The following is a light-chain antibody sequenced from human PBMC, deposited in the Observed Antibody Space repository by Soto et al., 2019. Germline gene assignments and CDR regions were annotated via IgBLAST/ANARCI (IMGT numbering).Light chain of an antibody. Sequence: EIMLTQSPGTLSLSPGERATLSCRASQSVSSSYLAWYQQKPGQAPRLLIYGASSRATGIPDRFSGSGSGTDFTLTISRLEPEDFAVYYCQQYGSSPRRTFGQGTKVEIK. V-gene: IGKV3-20*01. CDR1: QSVSSSY. CDR3: QQYGSSPRRT. J-gene: IGKJ1*01. CDR2: GAS.